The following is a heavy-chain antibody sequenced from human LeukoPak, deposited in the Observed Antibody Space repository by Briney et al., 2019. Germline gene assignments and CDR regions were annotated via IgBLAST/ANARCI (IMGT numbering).Heavy chain of an antibody. J-gene: IGHJ5*02. CDR3: ARGLYYYGSGSYYQNWFDP. Sequence: GASVKVSCKASGYTFTSYYMHWVRQAPGQGLEWMGIINPSGGSTSYAQKFQGRVTMTRDTSTSTVYMELSSLRSEDTAVYYCARGLYYYGSGSYYQNWFDPWGQGTLVTVSS. CDR2: INPSGGST. D-gene: IGHD3-10*01. CDR1: GYTFTSYY. V-gene: IGHV1-46*01.